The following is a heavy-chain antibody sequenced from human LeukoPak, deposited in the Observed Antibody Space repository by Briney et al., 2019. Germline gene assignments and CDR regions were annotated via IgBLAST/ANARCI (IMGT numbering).Heavy chain of an antibody. V-gene: IGHV4-34*01. CDR1: GGSFSGYY. J-gene: IGHJ5*02. CDR3: ARVIRSGYYYGSGSYYGFDP. D-gene: IGHD3-10*01. CDR2: INHSGST. Sequence: SETLYLTCAVYGGSFSGYYWSWIRQPPGKGLEWIGEINHSGSTNYNPSLKSRVTISVDTSKNQFSLKLSSVTAADTAVYYCARVIRSGYYYGSGSYYGFDPWGQGTLVTVSS.